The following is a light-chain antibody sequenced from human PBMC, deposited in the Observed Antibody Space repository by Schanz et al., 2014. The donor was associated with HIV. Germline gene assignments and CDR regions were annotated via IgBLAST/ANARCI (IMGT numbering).Light chain of an antibody. J-gene: IGLJ1*01. CDR1: SSDVGGYNY. Sequence: QSALTQPASVSGSPGQSITISCTGTSSDVGGYNYVSWYQQHPGKAPKLMIYDVTKRPSGVPARFSGSKSGNTASLTVSGLQADDEADYYCSSYAGRYNYFVFGTGTKLTVL. V-gene: IGLV2-8*01. CDR3: SSYAGRYNYFV. CDR2: DVT.